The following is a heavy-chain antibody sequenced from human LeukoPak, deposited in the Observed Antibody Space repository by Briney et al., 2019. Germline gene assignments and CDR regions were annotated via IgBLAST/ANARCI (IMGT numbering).Heavy chain of an antibody. J-gene: IGHJ4*02. D-gene: IGHD3-10*01. CDR2: IYTSAST. CDR1: GGSISSGSYY. Sequence: SETLSLTCTVSGGSISSGSYYLSWIRQPAGKGLEWIGRIYTSASTNYNPSLKSRVTISVDTSKNQFSLKLSSVTAADTAVYYCAGGAWFGELSFDYWGQGTLVTVSS. CDR3: AGGAWFGELSFDY. V-gene: IGHV4-61*02.